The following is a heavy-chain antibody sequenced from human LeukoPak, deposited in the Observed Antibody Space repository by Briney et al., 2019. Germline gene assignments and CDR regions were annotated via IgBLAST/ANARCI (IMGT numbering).Heavy chain of an antibody. CDR1: GYTFTGYY. J-gene: IGHJ4*02. Sequence: GSSVKVSCKASGYTFTGYYMHWVRQAPGQGLDWMGRINPNSCGTNYAQKFQGTVTMTRDTSLSTAYMELNRLRSYDPAVLYCARVVPAMFDYWGQETLVTVSS. D-gene: IGHD2-21*02. CDR2: INPNSCGT. CDR3: ARVVPAMFDY. V-gene: IGHV1-2*06.